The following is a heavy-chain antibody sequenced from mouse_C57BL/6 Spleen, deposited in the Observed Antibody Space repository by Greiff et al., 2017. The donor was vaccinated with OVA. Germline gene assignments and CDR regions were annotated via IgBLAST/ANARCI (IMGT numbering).Heavy chain of an antibody. V-gene: IGHV1-80*01. CDR3: ARDCDYGSSYGYFDV. CDR2: IYPGDGDT. D-gene: IGHD1-1*01. Sequence: QVQLQQSGAELVKPGASVKISCKASGYAFSSYWMNWVKQRPGKGLEWIGQIYPGDGDTNYNGKFKGKATLTADKSSSTAYMQLSSLTSEDSAVYFCARDCDYGSSYGYFDVWGTGTTVTVSS. CDR1: GYAFSSYW. J-gene: IGHJ1*03.